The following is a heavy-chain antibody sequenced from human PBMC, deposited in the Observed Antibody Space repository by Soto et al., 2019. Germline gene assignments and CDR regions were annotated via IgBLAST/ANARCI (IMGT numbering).Heavy chain of an antibody. J-gene: IGHJ3*02. Sequence: QVQLVQSGAEVKKPGSSVKVSCKASGGTFSSYTISWVRQAPGQGLEWMGRIIPILGIANYAQKFQGRVTITADKSTSTAYMELRSLRSEDTAVYYCAREGAMTTVVTGAFDIWGQGTMVTVSS. CDR3: AREGAMTTVVTGAFDI. CDR2: IIPILGIA. V-gene: IGHV1-69*08. CDR1: GGTFSSYT. D-gene: IGHD4-17*01.